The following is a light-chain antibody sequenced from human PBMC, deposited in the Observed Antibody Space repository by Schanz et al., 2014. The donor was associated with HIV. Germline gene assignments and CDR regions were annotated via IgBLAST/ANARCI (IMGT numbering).Light chain of an antibody. CDR3: QSYDSSLSGVL. CDR1: SSTIGARYD. J-gene: IGLJ2*01. V-gene: IGLV1-40*01. CDR2: GNI. Sequence: QSVLTQPPSVSGAPGQRITISCTGSSSTIGARYDVHWYQQLPGTAPKLLIYGNINRPSGVPDRFSGSKSGTSASLAITGLQAEDEADYYCQSYDSSLSGVLFGGGTKLTVL.